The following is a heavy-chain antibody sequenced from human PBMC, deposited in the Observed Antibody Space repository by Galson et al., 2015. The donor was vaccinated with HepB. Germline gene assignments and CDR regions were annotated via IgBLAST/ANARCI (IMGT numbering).Heavy chain of an antibody. CDR2: IYPGDSDT. D-gene: IGHD6-19*01. Sequence: QSGAEVKKPGESLKISCKGSGYSFTSYWIGWVRQMPGKGLEWMGIIYPGDSDTRYSPSFQGQVTISADKSISTAYLQWSSLKASDTAMYYCARGWVAVAWFDAFDISVQGRMVTVSS. CDR1: GYSFTSYW. CDR3: ARGWVAVAWFDAFDI. J-gene: IGHJ3*02. V-gene: IGHV5-51*01.